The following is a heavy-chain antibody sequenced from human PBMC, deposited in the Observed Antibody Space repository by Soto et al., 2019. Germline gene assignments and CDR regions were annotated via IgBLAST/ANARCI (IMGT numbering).Heavy chain of an antibody. CDR3: ARDGWGSNWYFDL. V-gene: IGHV3-30*03. CDR2: ISYDGKQT. D-gene: IGHD3-16*01. J-gene: IGHJ2*01. Sequence: GGSLRLSCGAPGVTFKDYGMHWVRQAPGKGLEWVAVISYDGKQTYYADSVKGRFTISKDRSKRTLFLQMNSLRVDDTAVYYCARDGWGSNWYFDLWGRGTLVTVSS. CDR1: GVTFKDYG.